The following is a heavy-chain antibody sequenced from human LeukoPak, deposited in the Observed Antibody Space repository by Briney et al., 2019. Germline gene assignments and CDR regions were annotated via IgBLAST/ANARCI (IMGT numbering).Heavy chain of an antibody. D-gene: IGHD2-2*01. CDR3: ARVQGYCSSTSCSFDY. J-gene: IGHJ4*02. CDR1: GFTFSSYA. CDR2: ISYDGSNK. Sequence: GGSLRLSCAASGFTFSSYAMHWVRQAPGKGLEWVAVISYDGSNKYYADSVKGRFTISRDNSKNTLYLQMNSLRAEDTAVYYCARVQGYCSSTSCSFDYWGQGTLVTVSS. V-gene: IGHV3-30-3*01.